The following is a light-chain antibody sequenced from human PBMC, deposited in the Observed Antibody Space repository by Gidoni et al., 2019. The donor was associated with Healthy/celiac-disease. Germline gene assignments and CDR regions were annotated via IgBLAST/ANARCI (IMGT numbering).Light chain of an antibody. CDR1: SSDVGGYNY. CDR3: SSYTSSSTLRV. V-gene: IGLV2-14*01. Sequence: QSALTQPASVSGSPGQSITISCTGTSSDVGGYNYVPWYQQHPGKAPKLMIYDVSHRPSGVSNRFSGSKSGNTASLTISGLQAEDEADYYRSSYTSSSTLRVFGTGTKVTVL. CDR2: DVS. J-gene: IGLJ1*01.